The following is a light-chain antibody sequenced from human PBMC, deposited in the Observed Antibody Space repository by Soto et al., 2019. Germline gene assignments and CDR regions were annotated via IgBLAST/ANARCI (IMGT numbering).Light chain of an antibody. CDR2: EAS. CDR3: KQHANWPLT. V-gene: IGKV3-11*01. J-gene: IGKJ4*01. Sequence: EIVLTQSPATLSLSPGERATLSCRASQSVGNNLTWYQQKPGQAPGLLIYEASTRATGIPARFSGSGSGTDFTLTIRSLEPEDFAVYYCKQHANWPLTFGGGTKVDIK. CDR1: QSVGNN.